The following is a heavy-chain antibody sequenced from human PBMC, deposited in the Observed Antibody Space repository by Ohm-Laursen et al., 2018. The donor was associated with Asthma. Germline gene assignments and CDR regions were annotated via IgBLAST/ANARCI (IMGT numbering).Heavy chain of an antibody. CDR1: GGSISSGGYY. Sequence: PSQTLSLTCPVSGGSISSGGYYWSWIRQHPGKGLEWIEYIYYSGSTYYNPSLKSRVTISVDTSKNQFSLKLSSVTAADTAVYYCARAGDCGGDCYTVMEGFDYWGQGTLVTVSS. D-gene: IGHD2-21*01. CDR3: ARAGDCGGDCYTVMEGFDY. J-gene: IGHJ4*02. V-gene: IGHV4-31*03. CDR2: IYYSGST.